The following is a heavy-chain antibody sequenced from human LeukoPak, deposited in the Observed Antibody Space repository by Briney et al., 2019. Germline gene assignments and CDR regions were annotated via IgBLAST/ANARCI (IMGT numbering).Heavy chain of an antibody. Sequence: SETLSLTCSVSGGSIKNYYWSWIRQSAGKELEWIGRIYSSGNNTYNRALKSRVTMSVDTSRNQVSLTLTSVTAADTAVYYCARGGLHRFFDPWGQGTLVIVSS. J-gene: IGHJ5*02. V-gene: IGHV4-4*07. CDR2: IYSSGNN. D-gene: IGHD3-10*01. CDR3: ARGGLHRFFDP. CDR1: GGSIKNYY.